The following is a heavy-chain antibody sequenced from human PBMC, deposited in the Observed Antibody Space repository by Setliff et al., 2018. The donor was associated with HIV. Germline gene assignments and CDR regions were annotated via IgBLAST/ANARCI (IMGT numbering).Heavy chain of an antibody. D-gene: IGHD3-9*01. Sequence: KPSETLSLTCTVSGGSISSSSYYWGWIRQPPGKGLEWIGSIYYSGSTYYNPSLKSRVSISVDTSKNQFSLKLSSVTAADTAVYYCARGPPRWEEAISWYFDLWGRGTLVTVSS. CDR3: ARGPPRWEEAISWYFDL. V-gene: IGHV4-39*01. CDR2: IYYSGST. CDR1: GGSISSSSYY. J-gene: IGHJ2*01.